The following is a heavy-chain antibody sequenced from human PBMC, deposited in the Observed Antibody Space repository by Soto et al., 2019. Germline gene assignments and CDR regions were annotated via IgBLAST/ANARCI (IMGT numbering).Heavy chain of an antibody. Sequence: GGSLRLSCAASGFTFSSYAMSWVRQAPGKGLEWVSAISGSGGSTYYADSVKGRFTISRDNSKNTLYLQMNSLRAEDTAVYYCAKGGSSGWYGSDYFDYWGQGTLVTVSS. J-gene: IGHJ4*02. CDR1: GFTFSSYA. V-gene: IGHV3-23*01. CDR3: AKGGSSGWYGSDYFDY. CDR2: ISGSGGST. D-gene: IGHD6-19*01.